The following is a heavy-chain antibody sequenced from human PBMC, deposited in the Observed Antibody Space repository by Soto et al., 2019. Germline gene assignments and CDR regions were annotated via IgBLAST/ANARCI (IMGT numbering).Heavy chain of an antibody. V-gene: IGHV1-46*01. D-gene: IGHD6-13*01. CDR3: ARGDYSSRPFKF. Sequence: XSVKXSCKASGGTFSRYAISWVRQAPGQGPEWMGIIXPSGGXTSYAQTFQGXXTMTRDTXXSTVYMELSSLRSEDTAVYYCARGDYSSRPFKFWGLETLVTVSS. J-gene: IGHJ4*02. CDR2: IXPSGGXT. CDR1: GGTFSRYA.